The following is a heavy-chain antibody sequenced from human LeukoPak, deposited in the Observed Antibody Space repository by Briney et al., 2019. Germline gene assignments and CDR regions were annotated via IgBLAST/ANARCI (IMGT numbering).Heavy chain of an antibody. CDR2: ISGSGGST. CDR3: AVPAAMEYYFDY. D-gene: IGHD2-2*01. J-gene: IGHJ4*02. CDR1: GFTFSSYS. V-gene: IGHV3-23*01. Sequence: GGSLRLSCAASGFTFSSYSMNWVRQAPGKGLEWVSAISGSGGSTYYADSVKGRFTISRDNSKNTLYLQMNSLRAEDTAVYYCAVPAAMEYYFDYWGQGTLVTVSS.